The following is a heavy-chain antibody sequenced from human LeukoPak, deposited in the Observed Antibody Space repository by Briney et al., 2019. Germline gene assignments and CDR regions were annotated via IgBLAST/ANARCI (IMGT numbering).Heavy chain of an antibody. CDR1: GDSSTSVTDY. Sequence: SETLSLTCTVSGDSSTSVTDYWAWIRQPPGKGLEWIASGDYSGGTYYNPSLESRVAISADMSKNQISLKLTSVTGADTAVYYCARGTHDYGDPKGAFDIWGQGTMVTVSS. CDR2: GDYSGGT. D-gene: IGHD4-17*01. J-gene: IGHJ3*02. V-gene: IGHV4-39*07. CDR3: ARGTHDYGDPKGAFDI.